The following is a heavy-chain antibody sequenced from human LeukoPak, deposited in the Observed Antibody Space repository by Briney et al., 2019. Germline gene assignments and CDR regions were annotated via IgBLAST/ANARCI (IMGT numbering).Heavy chain of an antibody. D-gene: IGHD6-19*01. CDR2: ISSSGSYI. CDR1: GFTFSIYS. J-gene: IGHJ4*02. Sequence: GGSLRLSCAASGFTFSIYSMDWVRQAPGKGPEWVSSISSSGSYIYYADSLKGRFTISRDNSKNTLYLQMNSLRAEDTAVYYCASRGTAVAGTLDYWGQGTLVTVSS. CDR3: ASRGTAVAGTLDY. V-gene: IGHV3-21*01.